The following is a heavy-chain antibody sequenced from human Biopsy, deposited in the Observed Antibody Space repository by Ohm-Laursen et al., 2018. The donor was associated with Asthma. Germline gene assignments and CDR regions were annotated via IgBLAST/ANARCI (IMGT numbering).Heavy chain of an antibody. CDR2: IKHDGSEK. V-gene: IGHV3-7*01. CDR3: ARTFHFWSPYHAEHYQL. J-gene: IGHJ1*01. Sequence: SLRLSCAASGFTFGAYCMSWVRQVPGQGLEWVANIKHDGSEKNHVGSLKGRFTISRDNAKNLLFLQMNSLRAEDTAVYYCARTFHFWSPYHAEHYQLWGQGTLVTVSS. D-gene: IGHD3-3*01. CDR1: GFTFGAYC.